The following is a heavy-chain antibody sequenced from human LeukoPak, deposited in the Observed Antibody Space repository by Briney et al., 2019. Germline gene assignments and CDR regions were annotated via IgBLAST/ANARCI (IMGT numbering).Heavy chain of an antibody. CDR3: AKVAHYDSSGYPDY. V-gene: IGHV3-43D*03. J-gene: IGHJ4*02. CDR1: GFTFDGYA. CDR2: ISWDGGNT. Sequence: GGSLRLSCAASGFTFDGYAMHWVRQAPGKGLEWVSLISWDGGNTYYADSVKGRFTISRDNSKNSLYLQMNSLRAEDTALYYCAKVAHYDSSGYPDYWGQGTLVTVSS. D-gene: IGHD3-22*01.